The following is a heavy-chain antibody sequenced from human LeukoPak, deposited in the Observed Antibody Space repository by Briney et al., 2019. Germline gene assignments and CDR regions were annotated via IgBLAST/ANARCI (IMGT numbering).Heavy chain of an antibody. CDR2: IYHSGST. Sequence: PWETLSLTCSVSGGSISTYSWNWIRQPPGKGLEWIGYIYHSGSTNYNPSLQSRVTISVDTSKNQFSLNLNSVTAADTAVYYCARGGAARLHFQNWGQGTLVTVSS. CDR3: ARGGAARLHFQN. D-gene: IGHD6-6*01. V-gene: IGHV4-59*01. J-gene: IGHJ1*01. CDR1: GGSISTYS.